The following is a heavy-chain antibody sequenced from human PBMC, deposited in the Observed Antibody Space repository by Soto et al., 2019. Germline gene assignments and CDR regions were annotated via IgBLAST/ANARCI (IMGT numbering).Heavy chain of an antibody. D-gene: IGHD3-3*01. Sequence: LSCAGSRFTFGSYAMPLVRQAPCKGLEWVAVISYDGSNKYYADSVRGRFTISRDDSKDTLYLQMNRLGADDTAVYYCARDLGERSYDSWSGLKYYYYGMDVWGQGTTVTVSS. V-gene: IGHV3-30*03. CDR1: RFTFGSYA. CDR3: ARDLGERSYDSWSGLKYYYYGMDV. J-gene: IGHJ6*02. CDR2: ISYDGSNK.